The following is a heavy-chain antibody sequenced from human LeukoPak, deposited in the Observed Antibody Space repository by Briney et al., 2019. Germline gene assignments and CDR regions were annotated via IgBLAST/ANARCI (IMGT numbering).Heavy chain of an antibody. J-gene: IGHJ3*02. D-gene: IGHD1-14*01. CDR1: GFRFSYHD. CDR2: IGAAGAHT. V-gene: IGHV3-64*02. CDR3: ARELGGTKTGGFDI. Sequence: GRSLRLSCAASGFRFSYHDMHWVRQAPGKGLEFVSSIGAAGAHTFYADSVKGRFTISRDNFQSTMYLQMDGLRPEDSAVYYCARELGGTKTGGFDIWGQGTVVTVSS.